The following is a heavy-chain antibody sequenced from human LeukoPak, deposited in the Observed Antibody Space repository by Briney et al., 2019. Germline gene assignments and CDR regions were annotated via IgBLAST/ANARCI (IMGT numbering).Heavy chain of an antibody. Sequence: HPGGSLRLSCAASGFTFSSYAMHWVPEAPGKGLEWVAVISYDGSNKYYADSVKGRFTISRDNSKNTLYLQMNSLRAEDTAVYYCARDASSIAARLTFYYFDYWGQGTLVTVSS. CDR2: ISYDGSNK. D-gene: IGHD6-6*01. CDR3: ARDASSIAARLTFYYFDY. V-gene: IGHV3-30-3*01. CDR1: GFTFSSYA. J-gene: IGHJ4*02.